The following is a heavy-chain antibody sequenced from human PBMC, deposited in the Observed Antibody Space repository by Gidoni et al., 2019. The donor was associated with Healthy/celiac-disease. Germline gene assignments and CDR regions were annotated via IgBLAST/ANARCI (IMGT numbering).Heavy chain of an antibody. D-gene: IGHD5-18*01. V-gene: IGHV3-73*01. CDR2: IRSKANSYAT. CDR1: GFPFSGSA. J-gene: IGHJ6*02. CDR3: TRQDTAMRRVWGGMDV. Sequence: EVQLVVSGGGLVQPGGSLKLPCAASGFPFSGSAMHWVSQASGKGWEWVGRIRSKANSYATAYAASVKGRFTISRDDSKNTAYLQMNSLKTEDTAVYYCTRQDTAMRRVWGGMDVWGQGTTVTVSS.